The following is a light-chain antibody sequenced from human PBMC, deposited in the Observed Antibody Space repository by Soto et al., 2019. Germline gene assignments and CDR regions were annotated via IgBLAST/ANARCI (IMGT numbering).Light chain of an antibody. J-gene: IGKJ3*01. Sequence: EIVLTQSPGTLSLSPGERATLSCRASQSVISSYLAWYQQKPGQAPRLLIYGAYSRSTGIPDRFSGSGCGTDFTLTISRLEPEDIAVYYLQQYGSSQTFGPWTKVDIK. CDR3: QQYGSSQT. CDR1: QSVISSY. CDR2: GAY. V-gene: IGKV3-20*01.